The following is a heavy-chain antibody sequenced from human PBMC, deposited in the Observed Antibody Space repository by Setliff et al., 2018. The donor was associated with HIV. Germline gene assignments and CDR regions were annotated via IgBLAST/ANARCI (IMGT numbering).Heavy chain of an antibody. CDR2: ISAYNGNT. V-gene: IGHV1-18*01. D-gene: IGHD3-9*01. J-gene: IGHJ4*02. Sequence: GASVKVSCTASGYTFTSYIMNWVRQAPGQGLEWMGWISAYNGNTKYAQKFQGRVTITTDESTTTAYMELSSLRSEDTALYYCAGSILTGYYTFGADYWGQGTLVTVSS. CDR3: AGSILTGYYTFGADY. CDR1: GYTFTSYI.